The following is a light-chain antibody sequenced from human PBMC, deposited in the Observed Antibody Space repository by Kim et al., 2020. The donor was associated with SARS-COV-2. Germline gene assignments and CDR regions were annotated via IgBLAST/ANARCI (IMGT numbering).Light chain of an antibody. CDR2: GKN. Sequence: SSELTQDPSVSVALGQTIRITCHGASLSNFYANWYQQKPGQAPLLVIYGKNKWPSGVPDRFSGSTSGNTASLTITGARAEDEADYYCISRDNGVNHLKVF. CDR1: SLSNFY. J-gene: IGLJ1*01. V-gene: IGLV3-19*01. CDR3: ISRDNGVNHLKV.